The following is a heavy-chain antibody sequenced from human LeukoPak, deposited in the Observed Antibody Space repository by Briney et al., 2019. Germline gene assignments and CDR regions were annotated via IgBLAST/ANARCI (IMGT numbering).Heavy chain of an antibody. J-gene: IGHJ4*02. D-gene: IGHD2-2*01. CDR3: ARGPSERYCSSTSCYAGLDY. V-gene: IGHV1-69*13. CDR2: IIPIFGTA. CDR1: GGTFSSYA. Sequence: SVKVSCKASGGTFSSYAISWVRQAPGQGLEWMGGIIPIFGTANYAQKFQGRVTITADESTSTAYMELGSLRSEDTAVYYCARGPSERYCSSTSCYAGLDYWGQGTLVTVSS.